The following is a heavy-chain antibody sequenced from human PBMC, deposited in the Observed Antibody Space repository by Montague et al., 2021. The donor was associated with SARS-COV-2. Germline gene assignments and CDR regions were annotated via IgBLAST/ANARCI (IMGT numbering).Heavy chain of an antibody. Sequence: SLRLSCAASGFTFGIYAMTWVRQAPGKGLEWLSAIGSTGGSTYYADSVKGRFTISRDNSKNTLYLQMSSLRAEDTAVYYCAKGDTAMAPYNWFDPWGQGTLVTVSS. CDR1: GFTFGIYA. D-gene: IGHD5-18*01. V-gene: IGHV3-23*01. J-gene: IGHJ5*02. CDR2: IGSTGGST. CDR3: AKGDTAMAPYNWFDP.